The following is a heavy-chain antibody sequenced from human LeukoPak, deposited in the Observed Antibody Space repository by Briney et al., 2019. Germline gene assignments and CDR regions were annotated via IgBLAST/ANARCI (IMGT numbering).Heavy chain of an antibody. CDR2: IYYSGST. V-gene: IGHV4-59*01. D-gene: IGHD4-17*01. CDR1: GGSISSYY. J-gene: IGHJ3*02. Sequence: SETLSLTCTVSGGSISSYYWSWIRQPPGKGLEWIGYIYYSGSTNYNPSLKSRVTISVDTSKNQFSLKLSSVTAADTAVYYCARVRDDYGDYGVFDIWGQGTMVTVSS. CDR3: ARVRDDYGDYGVFDI.